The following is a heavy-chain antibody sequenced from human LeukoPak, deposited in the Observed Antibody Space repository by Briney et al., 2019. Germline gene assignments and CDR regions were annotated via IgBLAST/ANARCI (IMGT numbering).Heavy chain of an antibody. CDR3: GGGVRGVIIGGGYYYYYGMDV. D-gene: IGHD3-10*01. CDR1: GGSVSSGSYY. J-gene: IGHJ6*04. Sequence: SETLSLTCTVSGGSVSSGSYYWSWIRQPPGKGLEWIGYIYYSGSTNYNPSLKSRVTISVDTSKNQFSLKLSSVTAADTAVYYCGGGVRGVIIGGGYYYYYGMDVWGKGTTVTVSS. CDR2: IYYSGST. V-gene: IGHV4-61*01.